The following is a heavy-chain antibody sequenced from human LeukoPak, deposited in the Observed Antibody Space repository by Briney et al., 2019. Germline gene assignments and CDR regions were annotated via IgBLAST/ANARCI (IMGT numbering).Heavy chain of an antibody. CDR3: AKDMEWEPLIGMDV. CDR1: GFTFDDYA. Sequence: GGSLRLSCAASGFTFDDYAMHWVRQAPGKGLEWVSGISWNSGSIGYADSVKGRFTISRDNAKNSLYLQMNSLRAEDTALYYCAKDMEWEPLIGMDVWGQGTTVTVSS. D-gene: IGHD1-26*01. J-gene: IGHJ6*02. V-gene: IGHV3-9*01. CDR2: ISWNSGSI.